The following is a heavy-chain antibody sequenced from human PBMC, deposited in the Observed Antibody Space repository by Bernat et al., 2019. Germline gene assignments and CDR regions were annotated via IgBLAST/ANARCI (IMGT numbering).Heavy chain of an antibody. CDR3: ARRGTPGGYDSLDY. J-gene: IGHJ4*02. CDR1: GFTFSSYA. V-gene: IGHV3-30*01. CDR2: ISYDGSNK. D-gene: IGHD5-12*01. Sequence: QVQLVEFGGGVVQPGRSLRLSCAASGFTFSSYAMHWVRQAPGKGLEWVAVISYDGSNKYYADSVKGRFTISRDNSKNTLYLQMNSLRAEDTAVYYCARRGTPGGYDSLDYWGQGTLVTVSS.